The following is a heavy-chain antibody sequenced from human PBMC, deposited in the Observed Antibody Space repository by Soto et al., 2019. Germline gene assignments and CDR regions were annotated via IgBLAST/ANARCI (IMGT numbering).Heavy chain of an antibody. Sequence: QVQLVESGGHVVQPGRSLRLSCAVSGFTFSNYAMHWVRQAPGKGLEWVAVTSSDGTHKYYAASVKGRFAISRDNSKSVLYLQMNSLTPEDTAIYYCAEGDDRTTLAYIDYWGQGTLVTVSA. V-gene: IGHV3-30*09. CDR3: AEGDDRTTLAYIDY. CDR1: GFTFSNYA. J-gene: IGHJ4*02. D-gene: IGHD1-1*01. CDR2: TSSDGTHK.